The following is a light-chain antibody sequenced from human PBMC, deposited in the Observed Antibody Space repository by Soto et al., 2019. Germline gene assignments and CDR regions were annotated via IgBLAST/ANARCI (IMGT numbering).Light chain of an antibody. J-gene: IGKJ1*01. CDR2: GAS. V-gene: IGKV3-20*01. CDR1: QSLSNTY. Sequence: EIVLTQSPGTLSLSPGERATLSCRASQSLSNTYLAWYQQKPGQAPRLLIYGASSRATGIPDRFSGSGSGTDFTLTISTLEPEDFAVYCCQQYGSSPWTFGQGPKVEIK. CDR3: QQYGSSPWT.